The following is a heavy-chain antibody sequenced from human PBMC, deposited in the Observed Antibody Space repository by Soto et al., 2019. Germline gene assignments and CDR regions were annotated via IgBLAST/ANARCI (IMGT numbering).Heavy chain of an antibody. D-gene: IGHD3-3*01. V-gene: IGHV3-7*01. CDR1: GFTFSSYW. Sequence: GGSLRLSCAASGFTFSSYWMSWVRQAPGKGLEWVANIKQDGSEKYYVDSVKGRFTISRDNAKNSLYLQMNSLRAEDTAVYYCARCQLRFLEWSRGGHYYMDVWGKGTTVTVSS. CDR2: IKQDGSEK. CDR3: ARCQLRFLEWSRGGHYYMDV. J-gene: IGHJ6*03.